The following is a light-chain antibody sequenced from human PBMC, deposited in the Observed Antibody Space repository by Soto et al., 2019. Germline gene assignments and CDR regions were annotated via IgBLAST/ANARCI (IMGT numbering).Light chain of an antibody. CDR1: QSISSW. Sequence: IQMTKSPSTLSSSVGDRVIITCRASQSISSWLAWYQQKPGKVPNLLIYDASNLESGVPLRFSGSGSGTEFTLTISSLQPDDFATYYCQQYQSSWTFGQGTKVDIK. V-gene: IGKV1-5*01. CDR2: DAS. CDR3: QQYQSSWT. J-gene: IGKJ1*01.